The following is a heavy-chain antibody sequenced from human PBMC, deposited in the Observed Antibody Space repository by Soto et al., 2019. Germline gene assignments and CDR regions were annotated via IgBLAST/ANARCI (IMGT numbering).Heavy chain of an antibody. V-gene: IGHV1-2*04. Sequence: GASVKVSCKASGYTFTGYYMHWVRQAPGQGLEWMGWINPNSGGTNYAQKFQGWVTMTRDTSISTAHMELSRLRSDDTAVYYCARDHAFGELDYGMDVWGQGTTVTVSS. CDR1: GYTFTGYY. D-gene: IGHD3-10*01. CDR2: INPNSGGT. J-gene: IGHJ6*02. CDR3: ARDHAFGELDYGMDV.